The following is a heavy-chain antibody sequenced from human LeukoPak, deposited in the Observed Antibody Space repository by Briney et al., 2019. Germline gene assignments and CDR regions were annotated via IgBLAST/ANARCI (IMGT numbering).Heavy chain of an antibody. V-gene: IGHV1-69*04. Sequence: SVKVSCKASGGTFSSYAICWVRQAPGQGLEWMGRIIPILGIANYAQKFQGRVTITADKSTSTAYMELSSLRSEDTAVYYCARVSGRNPYYYYYMDVWGKGTTVTVSS. D-gene: IGHD2/OR15-2a*01. J-gene: IGHJ6*03. CDR1: GGTFSSYA. CDR2: IIPILGIA. CDR3: ARVSGRNPYYYYYMDV.